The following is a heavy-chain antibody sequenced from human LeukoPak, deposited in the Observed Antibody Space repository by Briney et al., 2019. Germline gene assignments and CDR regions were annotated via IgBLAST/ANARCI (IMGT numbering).Heavy chain of an antibody. CDR3: ATGNVLRFLEWLLLAY. J-gene: IGHJ4*02. CDR2: FDPEDGET. CDR1: GYTLTELS. V-gene: IGHV1-24*01. Sequence: GASVKVSCKVSGYTLTELSMHWVRQAPGKGLEWMGGFDPEDGETIYAQKFRGRVTMTEDTSTDTAYMELSSLRSEDTAVYYCATGNVLRFLEWLLLAYWGQGTLVTVSS. D-gene: IGHD3-3*01.